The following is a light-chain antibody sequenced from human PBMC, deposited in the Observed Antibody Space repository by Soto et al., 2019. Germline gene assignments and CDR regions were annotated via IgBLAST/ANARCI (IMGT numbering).Light chain of an antibody. Sequence: DIQRTQSPSTLSASVGDRVTITCRATQSIGASLAWYQQQPGKGPKLLIYDASTLETRVPTRFSGSGSGTEFTVTISSLQPDDFASYYCQQYTSYPYTFGHGNKLMI. CDR3: QQYTSYPYT. J-gene: IGKJ2*01. CDR2: DAS. V-gene: IGKV1-5*01. CDR1: QSIGAS.